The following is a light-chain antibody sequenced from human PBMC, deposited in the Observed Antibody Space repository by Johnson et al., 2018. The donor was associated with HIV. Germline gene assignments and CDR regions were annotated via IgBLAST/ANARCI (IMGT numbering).Light chain of an antibody. Sequence: QSVLTQPPSVSAAPGQKVTISCSGSSSNIGNNYVSWYQQVPGTAPKLLIYDNNKRPSGIPDRFSGSKSGTSATLGITGLQNGDEADYYCGTWDSSLSAGGVFGTGTNVTVL. CDR2: DNN. V-gene: IGLV1-51*01. CDR3: GTWDSSLSAGGV. CDR1: SSNIGNNY. J-gene: IGLJ1*01.